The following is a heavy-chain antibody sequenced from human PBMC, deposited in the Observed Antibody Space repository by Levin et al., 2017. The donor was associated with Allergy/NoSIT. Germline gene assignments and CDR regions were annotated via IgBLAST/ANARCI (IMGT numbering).Heavy chain of an antibody. CDR2: LTNSGRT. CDR1: FFPFLPSS. J-gene: IGHJ4*02. V-gene: IGHV3-23*01. Sequence: GGSLRLSCSSSFFPFLPSSLLFFLPSPLKGLEWVSALTNSGRTYYADSVKGRFTVSRDNSKNTLYLQMNSLRADDTAVYYCAKEMTTVVPVFDYWGQGTLVTVSS. D-gene: IGHD4-23*01. CDR3: AKEMTTVVPVFDY.